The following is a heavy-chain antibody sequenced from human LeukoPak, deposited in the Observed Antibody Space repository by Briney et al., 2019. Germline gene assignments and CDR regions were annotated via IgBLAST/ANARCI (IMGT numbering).Heavy chain of an antibody. J-gene: IGHJ6*02. CDR2: ISGDGGST. Sequence: GGSLRLSCAASGFTFDDYAMHWVRQAPGKGLEWVSLISGDGGSTYYADSVKGRFTISRDNSKNSLYLQMNSLRTEDTALYYCAKDLNYYDSSGYSLGVKVYYYGMDVWGQGITVTVSS. CDR1: GFTFDDYA. CDR3: AKDLNYYDSSGYSLGVKVYYYGMDV. V-gene: IGHV3-43*02. D-gene: IGHD3-22*01.